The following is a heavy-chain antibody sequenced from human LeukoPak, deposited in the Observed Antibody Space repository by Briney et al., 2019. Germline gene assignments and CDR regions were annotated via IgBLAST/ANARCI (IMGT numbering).Heavy chain of an antibody. D-gene: IGHD3-22*01. J-gene: IGHJ4*02. V-gene: IGHV4-4*07. CDR1: GGSISSYY. CDR3: ARSPHYYDSSGYYNPFDY. CDR2: IYTSGST. Sequence: SETLSLTCTVSGGSISSYYWSWIRQPAGKGLEWIGRIYTSGSTNYNPSLKGRVTMSVDTSKNQFSLKLSSVTAADTAVYYCARSPHYYDSSGYYNPFDYWGQGTLVTVSS.